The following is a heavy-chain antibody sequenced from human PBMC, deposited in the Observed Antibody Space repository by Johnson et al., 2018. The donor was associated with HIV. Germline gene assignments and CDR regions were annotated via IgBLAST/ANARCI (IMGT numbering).Heavy chain of an antibody. CDR3: ARDRARDAFDV. CDR2: IFSGGTT. CDR1: GFTFSSYW. J-gene: IGHJ3*01. V-gene: IGHV3-66*01. Sequence: VQLVESGGGLVQPGGSLRLSCAASGFTFSSYWMHWVRQAPGRGLVWVSVIFSGGTTYYADSVNGRFTISRDDSKSIAYLQMNSLRAEDTALYYCARDRARDAFDVWGQGTMVTVSS.